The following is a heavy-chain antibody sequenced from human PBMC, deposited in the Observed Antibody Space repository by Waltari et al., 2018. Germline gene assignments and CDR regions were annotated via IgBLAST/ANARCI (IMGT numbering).Heavy chain of an antibody. D-gene: IGHD6-13*01. CDR3: ARGCSSSWYLYYFDY. CDR1: GGSISSYY. V-gene: IGHV4-34*01. J-gene: IGHJ4*02. Sequence: QVQLQESGPGLVKPSETLSLTCTVSGGSISSYYWNWIRQPPGKGLEWIGEINHSGSTNYNPSLKSRVTISVDTSKNQFSLKLSSVTAADTAVYYCARGCSSSWYLYYFDYWGQGTLVTVSS. CDR2: INHSGST.